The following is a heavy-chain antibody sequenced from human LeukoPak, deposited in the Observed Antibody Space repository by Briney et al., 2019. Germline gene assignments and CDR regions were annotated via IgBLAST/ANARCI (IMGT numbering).Heavy chain of an antibody. J-gene: IGHJ4*02. CDR1: GFTFGDYA. Sequence: GGSLRLSCTASGFTFGDYAMTWVRQAPGKGLEWVSAISGSGGSTYYADSVKGRFTISRDNSKNTLYLQMNSLRAEDTAVYYCAKGSGSSGYYRLWGQGTLVTVSS. CDR2: ISGSGGST. CDR3: AKGSGSSGYYRL. D-gene: IGHD3-22*01. V-gene: IGHV3-23*01.